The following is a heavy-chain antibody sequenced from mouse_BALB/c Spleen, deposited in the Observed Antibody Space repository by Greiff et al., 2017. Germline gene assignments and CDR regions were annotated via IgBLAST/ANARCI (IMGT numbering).Heavy chain of an antibody. V-gene: IGHV7-3*02. J-gene: IGHJ1*01. Sequence: EVQGVESGGGLVQPGGSVRLSCAASGFNFNDYYMSWVRQTPGKALEWLGIIRNKADGYTSEYSASVKGRFTITRDNSQSNLYLQMNTLRAKDSATYYSARDTSTVVADCYFDVWGPGTTVTVSS. D-gene: IGHD1-1*01. CDR1: GFNFNDYY. CDR2: IRNKADGYTS. CDR3: ARDTSTVVADCYFDV.